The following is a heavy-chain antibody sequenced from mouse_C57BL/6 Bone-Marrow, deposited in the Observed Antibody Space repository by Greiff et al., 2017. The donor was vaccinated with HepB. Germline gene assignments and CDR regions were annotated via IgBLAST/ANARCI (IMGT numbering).Heavy chain of an antibody. D-gene: IGHD2-3*01. V-gene: IGHV14-4*01. CDR2: IDPENGDT. J-gene: IGHJ3*01. Sequence: VQLQQSGAELVRPGASVKLSCTASGFNIKDDYMHWVKQRPEQGLEWIGWIDPENGDTEYASKFQGKATLTADTSSNTAYLQLSSLTSEDTAVYYCTSDGYYPAWFAYWGQGTLVTVSA. CDR1: GFNIKDDY. CDR3: TSDGYYPAWFAY.